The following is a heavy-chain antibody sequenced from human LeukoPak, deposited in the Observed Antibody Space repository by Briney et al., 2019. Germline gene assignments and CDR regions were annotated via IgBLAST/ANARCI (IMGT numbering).Heavy chain of an antibody. J-gene: IGHJ4*02. CDR1: GFTFSNYA. V-gene: IGHV3-23*01. CDR3: AKDWDDYGDYLPPDY. D-gene: IGHD4-17*01. CDR2: IRGSGGST. Sequence: PGGSLRLSCAASGFTFSNYAMSWVRQAPVKGLEWVSAIRGSGGSTYYADSVKGRFTISRDNSKNTLYLQMNSLRAEGTAVYYCAKDWDDYGDYLPPDYWGQGTLVTVSS.